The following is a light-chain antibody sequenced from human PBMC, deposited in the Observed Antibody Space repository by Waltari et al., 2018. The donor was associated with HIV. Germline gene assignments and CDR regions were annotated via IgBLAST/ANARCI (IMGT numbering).Light chain of an antibody. CDR3: QQRSNWPLT. Sequence: EIVLTQSPATLSLSPGERATLSCRASQSVSSYLAWYQQKPGQAPRILIYDASNRATGIPARFSGSWSGTDFTLTISSLEPEDFAVYYCQQRSNWPLTFGGGTKVEIK. CDR2: DAS. CDR1: QSVSSY. J-gene: IGKJ4*01. V-gene: IGKV3-11*01.